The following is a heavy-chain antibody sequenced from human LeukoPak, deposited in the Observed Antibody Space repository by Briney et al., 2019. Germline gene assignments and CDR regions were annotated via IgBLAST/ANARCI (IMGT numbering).Heavy chain of an antibody. CDR2: ISYDGSNK. CDR1: GFTFSLYS. J-gene: IGHJ4*02. V-gene: IGHV3-30*01. Sequence: GGSLRLSCAASGFTFSLYSMTWVRQAPGKGLEWVAVISYDGSNKYYADSVKGRFTISRDNSKNTLYLQMNSLRAEDTAVYYCARDAGTMIVVVLLGTPDYWGQGTLVTVSS. D-gene: IGHD3-22*01. CDR3: ARDAGTMIVVVLLGTPDY.